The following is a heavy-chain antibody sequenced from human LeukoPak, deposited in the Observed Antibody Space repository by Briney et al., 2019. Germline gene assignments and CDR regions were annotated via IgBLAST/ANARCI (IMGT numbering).Heavy chain of an antibody. CDR3: AKLTSGWFEDF. CDR1: GFTFSSYA. J-gene: IGHJ4*02. V-gene: IGHV3-23*01. CDR2: ISASDDST. Sequence: PGGSLGLSCAASGFTFSSYAMTWVRQAPGKGLEWVSAISASDDSTFYVDSVKGRFTISRDFSKNTLYLQMNSLRAEDTAVYYCAKLTSGWFEDFWGQGTLVTVSS. D-gene: IGHD6-19*01.